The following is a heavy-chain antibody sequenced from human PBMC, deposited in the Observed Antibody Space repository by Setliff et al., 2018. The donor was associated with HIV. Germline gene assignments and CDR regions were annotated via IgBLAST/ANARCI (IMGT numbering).Heavy chain of an antibody. CDR1: GFTFTNYY. J-gene: IGHJ4*02. D-gene: IGHD4-17*01. CDR3: ARSHDYGDDRRLDY. V-gene: IGHV3-11*03. Sequence: PGGSLRLSCAASGFTFTNYYMSWIRQAPGRGLEWVSSITGYTTYADSVKGRFTISRDNVKDSLYLQMNSLRAEDMAVYYCARSHDYGDDRRLDYWGQGTLVTVSS. CDR2: ITGYTT.